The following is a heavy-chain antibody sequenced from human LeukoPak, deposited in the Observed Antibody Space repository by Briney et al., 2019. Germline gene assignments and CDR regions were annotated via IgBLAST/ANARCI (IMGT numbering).Heavy chain of an antibody. D-gene: IGHD7-27*01. CDR1: GFTFSSYG. V-gene: IGHV3-33*06. Sequence: GRSLRLSCAASGFTFSSYGMHWVRQAPGKRLEWVAGIWYDGSNKYYADSVKGRFTISRDNSKNTLYLQMNSLRAEDTAVYYCAKAPTGENNYYYSYYMDVWGKGTTVTVSS. CDR2: IWYDGSNK. J-gene: IGHJ6*03. CDR3: AKAPTGENNYYYSYYMDV.